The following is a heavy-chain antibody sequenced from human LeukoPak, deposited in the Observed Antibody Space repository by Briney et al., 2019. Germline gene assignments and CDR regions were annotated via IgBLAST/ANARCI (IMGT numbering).Heavy chain of an antibody. D-gene: IGHD5-24*01. CDR1: EFTFITYN. V-gene: IGHV3-21*01. CDR3: AREMAATYDAFDV. Sequence: GGSLRLSCAASEFTFITYNMHWVRQAPGKGLEWVSSIGGGSNYIYYADSLKGRFTISRDNAKNSLYLQMNSLRADDTAVYYCAREMAATYDAFDVWGQGTTVTVSS. CDR2: IGGGSNYI. J-gene: IGHJ3*01.